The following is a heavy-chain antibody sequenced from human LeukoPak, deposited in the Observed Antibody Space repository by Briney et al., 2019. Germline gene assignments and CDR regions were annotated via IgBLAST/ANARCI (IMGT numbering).Heavy chain of an antibody. CDR2: INHSGST. CDR1: GESFTDYY. CDR3: ARGTLVRGISY. D-gene: IGHD3-10*02. J-gene: IGHJ4*02. V-gene: IGHV4-34*01. Sequence: SETLSLTCAVYGESFTDYYWNWIRQSPGKGLEWIGDINHSGSTNYNPSLKSRVTISKDTSKKQFSLKLSSVTAADTAVYSCARGTLVRGISYWGQGALVTASS.